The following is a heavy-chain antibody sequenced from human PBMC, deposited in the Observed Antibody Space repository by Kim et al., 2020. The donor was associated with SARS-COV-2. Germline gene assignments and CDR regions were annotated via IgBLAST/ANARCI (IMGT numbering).Heavy chain of an antibody. J-gene: IGHJ5*02. CDR3: ARGAVAASAYDH. V-gene: IGHV4-39*01. Sequence: SETLSLTCAVSGDSINIGSYYWAWIRQPPGKGLEWIGRIYYSGGTFYKSSLRGRATLSVDTSKNQFSLTLTSLTAEDTALYYCARGAVAASAYDHWGQGLVVTVSS. CDR1: GDSINIGSYY. D-gene: IGHD1-26*01. CDR2: IYYSGGT.